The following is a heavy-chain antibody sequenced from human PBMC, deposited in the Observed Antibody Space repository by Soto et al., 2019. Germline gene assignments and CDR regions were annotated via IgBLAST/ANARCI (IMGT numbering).Heavy chain of an antibody. CDR1: GGSISSYY. D-gene: IGHD1-26*01. V-gene: IGHV4-59*01. Sequence: SETLSLTCTVSGGSISSYYWSWIRQPPGKGLEWIGYIYYSGSTNYNPSLKSRVTISVDTSKNQFSLKLSSVTAADTAVYYCARHQLLDYYYYMDVWGKGTTVTVSS. J-gene: IGHJ6*03. CDR2: IYYSGST. CDR3: ARHQLLDYYYYMDV.